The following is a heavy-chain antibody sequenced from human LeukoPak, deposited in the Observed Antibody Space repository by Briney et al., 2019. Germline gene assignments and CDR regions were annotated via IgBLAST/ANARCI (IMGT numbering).Heavy chain of an antibody. D-gene: IGHD1-20*01. V-gene: IGHV3-9*01. CDR3: EKDINCGLTDYYYGMDV. CDR1: GFTLDDYA. CDR2: ISWNSGSI. Sequence: GRSLTLSCAASGFTLDDYAMQWVRQAPGKGLEGVSGISWNSGSIGYADSVRGRFTLSRDNAKNSLYLQMNSLRAQDTALYYCEKDINCGLTDYYYGMDVWGQGTTVTVSS. J-gene: IGHJ6*02.